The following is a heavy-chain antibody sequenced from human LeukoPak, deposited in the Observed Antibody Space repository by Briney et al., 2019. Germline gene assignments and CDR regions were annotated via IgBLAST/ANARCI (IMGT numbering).Heavy chain of an antibody. CDR1: GDRVSSNSAA. Sequence: SQTLSLTCALSGDRVSSNSAAWNWIRQSPSRGLHWLGRTYYRSKWYNVYAVSVKSRITINPDTSKNQFSLQLNSVTPEDTAVYYCARDEGSPLDYWGQGTLVTVSS. D-gene: IGHD6-13*01. CDR3: ARDEGSPLDY. CDR2: TYYRSKWYN. J-gene: IGHJ4*02. V-gene: IGHV6-1*01.